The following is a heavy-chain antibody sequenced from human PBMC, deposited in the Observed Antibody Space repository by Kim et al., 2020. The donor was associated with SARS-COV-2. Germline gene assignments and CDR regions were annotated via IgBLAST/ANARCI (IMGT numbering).Heavy chain of an antibody. D-gene: IGHD4-4*01. J-gene: IGHJ4*02. CDR2: ISGSAGST. CDR1: GFTFSSYA. CDR3: AKGLSTTVLSKLGY. V-gene: IGHV3-23*01. Sequence: GGSLRLSCVASGFTFSSYAMSWVRQAPGKGLDWVSAISGSAGSTYYAGSVKGRFTISRDNSMDTLYLQMNSLRAEDTAVYYCAKGLSTTVLSKLGYWGQGTLVTVSS.